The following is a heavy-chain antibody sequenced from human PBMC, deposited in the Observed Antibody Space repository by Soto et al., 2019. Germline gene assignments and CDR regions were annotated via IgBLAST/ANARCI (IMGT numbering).Heavy chain of an antibody. V-gene: IGHV1-2*04. CDR2: INPNSGGT. CDR3: AREVGNGALNWFDP. CDR1: GYTFTGYY. J-gene: IGHJ5*02. Sequence: GASVKVSCKASGYTFTGYYMHWVRQAPGQGLEWMGWINPNSGGTNYAQKFQGWVTMTRDTSISTAYMELSRLRSDDTAVYYCAREVGNGALNWFDPWGQGTLVTVS. D-gene: IGHD4-17*01.